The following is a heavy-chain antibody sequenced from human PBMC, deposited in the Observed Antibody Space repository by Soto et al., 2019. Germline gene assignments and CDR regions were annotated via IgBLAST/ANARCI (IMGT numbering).Heavy chain of an antibody. CDR1: GFTFGDYA. V-gene: IGHV3-49*04. Sequence: GGSLRLSCTASGFTFGDYAMSWVRQAPGKGLEWVGFIRSKAYGGTTEYAASVKGRFTISRDDYKSIAYLQMNSLKTEDTAVYYCSRDQPNSGSYLPFDYWGQGTLVTVSS. CDR3: SRDQPNSGSYLPFDY. J-gene: IGHJ4*02. CDR2: IRSKAYGGTT. D-gene: IGHD1-26*01.